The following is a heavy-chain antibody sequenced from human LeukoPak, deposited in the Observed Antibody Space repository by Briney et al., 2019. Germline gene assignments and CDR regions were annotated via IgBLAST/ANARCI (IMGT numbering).Heavy chain of an antibody. J-gene: IGHJ4*02. CDR2: INTDGSST. CDR3: ARDQVYGYSSGWVFDC. CDR1: GFTFSSYW. Sequence: HPGGSLRLSCAASGFTFSSYWMHWVRQAPGKGLVWVSRINTDGSSTSYADSVKGRFTISRDNAKNSPYLQMNSLRAEDTAVYYCARDQVYGYSSGWVFDCWGQGTLVTVSS. V-gene: IGHV3-74*01. D-gene: IGHD6-19*01.